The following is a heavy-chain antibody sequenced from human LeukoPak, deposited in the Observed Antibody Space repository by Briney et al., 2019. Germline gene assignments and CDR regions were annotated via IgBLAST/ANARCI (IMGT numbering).Heavy chain of an antibody. J-gene: IGHJ4*02. CDR2: IKQDGSEK. D-gene: IGHD2-21*02. Sequence: GGSLRLSCAASGFTFSIYWMTWVRQAPGKGLGWVANIKQDGSEKYYVDSVKGRFTISRDNAKNSLYLQMNSLRAEDTAVYYCASSMVTGTPYYWGQGTLVTVSS. CDR3: ASSMVTGTPYY. V-gene: IGHV3-7*01. CDR1: GFTFSIYW.